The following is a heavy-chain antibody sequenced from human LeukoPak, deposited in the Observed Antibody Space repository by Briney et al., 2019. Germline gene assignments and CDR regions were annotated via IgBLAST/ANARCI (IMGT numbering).Heavy chain of an antibody. J-gene: IGHJ6*02. Sequence: GGSLRLSCAASGFTLSNHWMTWVRQVPGRGPEWVANVNRDGSETYYLDSVKGRFTICKDNAKNSLYLQMNSLRAEDTALYHCARNNGMDAWGQGTTVIVSS. CDR3: ARNNGMDA. CDR1: GFTLSNHW. CDR2: VNRDGSET. V-gene: IGHV3-7*03.